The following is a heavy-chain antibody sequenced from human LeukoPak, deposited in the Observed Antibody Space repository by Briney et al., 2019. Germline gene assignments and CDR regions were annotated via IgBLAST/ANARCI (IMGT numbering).Heavy chain of an antibody. CDR3: AKDSSSSWYVSYYGMDV. J-gene: IGHJ6*02. CDR2: ISWNSGSI. V-gene: IGHV3-9*01. Sequence: GGSLRLSCAASGFTFDDYAMHWVRQAPGKGLEWVSGISWNSGSIGYADSVKGRFTISRDNAKNSLYLQMNGLRAEDTALYYCAKDSSSSWYVSYYGMDVWGQGTTVTVSS. CDR1: GFTFDDYA. D-gene: IGHD6-13*01.